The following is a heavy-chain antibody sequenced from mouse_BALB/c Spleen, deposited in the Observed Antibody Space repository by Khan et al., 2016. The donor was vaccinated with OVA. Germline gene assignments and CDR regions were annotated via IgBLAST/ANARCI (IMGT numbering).Heavy chain of an antibody. CDR1: GFNIEDTY. CDR2: IDPANGNT. Sequence: EVQLQESGAELVKPGASVKLSCTASGFNIEDTYMHWVKQRPEQGLEWIGRIDPANGNTKYDPKFQGKATITADTSSNTAYLQLSSLTSEDTDVYYCARWDWYFDVWGAGTTVTVSS. CDR3: ARWDWYFDV. J-gene: IGHJ1*01. V-gene: IGHV14-3*02.